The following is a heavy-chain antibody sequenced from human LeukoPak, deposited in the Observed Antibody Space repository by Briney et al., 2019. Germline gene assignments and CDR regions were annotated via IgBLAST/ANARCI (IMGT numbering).Heavy chain of an antibody. V-gene: IGHV5-51*01. J-gene: IGHJ4*02. CDR1: GYSFTTHW. CDR3: ARLYRSGGSFTDY. CDR2: LHPGDSDT. Sequence: GESLKISCKSSGYSFTTHWIGWVRQMPGKGLEWMGILHPGDSDTRYSPSFQGQVTISADKSISTAYLQWSSLKASDTAMYYCARLYRSGGSFTDYWGQGTLVTVSS. D-gene: IGHD2-15*01.